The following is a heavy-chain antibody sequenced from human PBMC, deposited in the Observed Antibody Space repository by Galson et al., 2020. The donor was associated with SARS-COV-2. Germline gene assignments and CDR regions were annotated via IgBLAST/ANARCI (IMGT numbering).Heavy chain of an antibody. D-gene: IGHD3-22*01. J-gene: IGHJ6*03. CDR3: ARSRQDVTMIVVAITAYYHYMDV. Sequence: SEILSLTCAVYGGSFTDYYWSWIRQSPGKGLEWIGKINHSGSTKSSPSLKSRVTIAVDTSKNQFSLKLTSMTAADTAVYYCARSRQDVTMIVVAITAYYHYMDVWSKGTTVTISS. CDR1: GGSFTDYY. V-gene: IGHV4-34*01. CDR2: INHSGST.